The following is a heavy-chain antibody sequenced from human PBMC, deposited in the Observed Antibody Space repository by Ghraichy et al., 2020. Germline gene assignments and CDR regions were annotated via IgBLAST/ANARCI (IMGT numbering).Heavy chain of an antibody. V-gene: IGHV4-31*03. CDR2: IYYSGST. CDR1: GDSISGGGYY. CDR3: ARDHGVEGAINV. Sequence: SETLSLTCTVSGDSISGGGYYWSWIRQYPGKGLEWVGYIYYSGSTFYNPSLKSRLTISVDTSQSQFFLKLSSVTAADTAVYYCARDHGVEGAINVWGRGTTVTVSS. D-gene: IGHD5-24*01. J-gene: IGHJ6*04.